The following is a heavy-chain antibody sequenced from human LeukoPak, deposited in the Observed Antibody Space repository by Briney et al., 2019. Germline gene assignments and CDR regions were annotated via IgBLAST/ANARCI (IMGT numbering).Heavy chain of an antibody. CDR2: ISDSGDTT. J-gene: IGHJ4*02. CDR3: AKEDKYGTYRYNLFDY. D-gene: IGHD3-16*02. V-gene: IGHV3-23*01. Sequence: ETLSLTCTVSGGSISSYYWSWIRQPPGKGLEWVSGISDSGDTTYYADSVKGRFTIFRDNSKNTLYLQMNSLRAEDTAVYYCAKEDKYGTYRYNLFDYWGQGTLVTVSS. CDR1: GGSISSYY.